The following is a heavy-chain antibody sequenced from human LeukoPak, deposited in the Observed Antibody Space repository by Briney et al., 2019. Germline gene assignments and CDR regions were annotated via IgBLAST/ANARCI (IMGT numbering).Heavy chain of an antibody. V-gene: IGHV3-21*01. CDR2: ISSSSSYI. D-gene: IGHD5-12*01. J-gene: IGHJ4*02. CDR1: GFTVSSNY. Sequence: PGGSLRLSCAASGFTVSSNYMSWVRQAPGKGLEWVSSISSSSSYIYYADSVKGRFTISRDKAKNSLYLQMNSLRAEDTAIYYCAREGMVATFDYWGQGTLVTVSS. CDR3: AREGMVATFDY.